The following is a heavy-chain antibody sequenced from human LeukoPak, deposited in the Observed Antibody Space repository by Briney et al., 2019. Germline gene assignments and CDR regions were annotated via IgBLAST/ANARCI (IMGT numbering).Heavy chain of an antibody. CDR1: GFTVSSNY. J-gene: IGHJ4*02. V-gene: IGHV3-53*01. Sequence: GGSLRLSCAASGFTVSSNYMSWVRQAPGKGLEWVSVIYSGGSTYYADSVRGRFTISRDNSKNTLYLQMNSMRAEDTAVYYCAKSPAKYYFDYWGQGTLVTVSS. CDR3: AKSPAKYYFDY. CDR2: IYSGGST.